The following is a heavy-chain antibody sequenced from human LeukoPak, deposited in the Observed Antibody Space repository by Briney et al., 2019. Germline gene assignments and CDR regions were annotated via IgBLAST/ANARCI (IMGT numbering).Heavy chain of an antibody. CDR2: IKSEGSGGTT. CDR1: GIPFINAW. CDR3: SRGPSDH. Sequence: GGSLRLSCAVSGIPFINAWMTWVRQAPGKGLEWIGRIKSEGSGGTTDCTAPVKGRFTISRDDSKDTVYLQMNSLRTEDTAIYYDSRGPSDHWGQGTVVTVSS. J-gene: IGHJ5*02. V-gene: IGHV3-15*01. D-gene: IGHD3-22*01.